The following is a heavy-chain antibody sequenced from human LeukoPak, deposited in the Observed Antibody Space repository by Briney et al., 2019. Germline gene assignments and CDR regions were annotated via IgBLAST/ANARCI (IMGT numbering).Heavy chain of an antibody. CDR1: GFTFSIYG. J-gene: IGHJ4*02. V-gene: IGHV3-30*03. CDR3: ARDSSVPYGITD. CDR2: ISSDGNGI. D-gene: IGHD4-17*01. Sequence: QPGGSLRLSCAASGFTFSIYGMHWVRQAPGKGLEWVAAISSDGNGIFYADSIRGRFTISRDNSRNTLSLQMNNLRAEDTALYYCARDSSVPYGITDWGQGTLVTVSS.